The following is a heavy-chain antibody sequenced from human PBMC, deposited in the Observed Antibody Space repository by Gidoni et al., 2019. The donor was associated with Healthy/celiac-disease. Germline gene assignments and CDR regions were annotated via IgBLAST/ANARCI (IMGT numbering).Heavy chain of an antibody. J-gene: IGHJ5*02. Sequence: QVQLVQSGAEVKKPGASVKVSCKASGYTFTIYYMHWVRQAAGQGLELMGIINPSGGSKRYAQKFQGRVTMTRDTSTSTVYMELSRLRSEDTAVYYCARDGDSSSWYCDNWFDPWGQGTLVTVSS. CDR1: GYTFTIYY. CDR2: INPSGGSK. D-gene: IGHD6-13*01. V-gene: IGHV1-46*01. CDR3: ARDGDSSSWYCDNWFDP.